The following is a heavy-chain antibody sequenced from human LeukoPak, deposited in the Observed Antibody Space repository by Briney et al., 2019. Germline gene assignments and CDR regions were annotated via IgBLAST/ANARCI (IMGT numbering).Heavy chain of an antibody. Sequence: GGSLRLSCATSGTSFSSSAVAWVRQAPGKGLEWVSSISSTGSNTYYADSVKGRFTISRDNSKNTLYLQMNSLRAEDTAVYYCAKVRSSEFDYWGQGTLVTVSS. J-gene: IGHJ4*02. CDR1: GTSFSSSA. CDR2: ISSTGSNT. CDR3: AKVRSSEFDY. D-gene: IGHD6-19*01. V-gene: IGHV3-23*01.